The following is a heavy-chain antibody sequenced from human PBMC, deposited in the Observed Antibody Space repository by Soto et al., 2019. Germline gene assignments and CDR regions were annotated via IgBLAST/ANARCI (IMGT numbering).Heavy chain of an antibody. V-gene: IGHV4-34*01. Sequence: SETLSITCAVYGGSFSGYYWSWIRQPPGKGLEWIREINHSGSTNYNPSLKSRVTISIDTSKNQFSLRVNSVTAADTAVYYCAMHADVATYMDLAYLKSWGEGTLVTVSS. CDR3: AMHADVATYMDLAYLKS. D-gene: IGHD3-16*01. CDR1: GGSFSGYY. J-gene: IGHJ4*02. CDR2: INHSGST.